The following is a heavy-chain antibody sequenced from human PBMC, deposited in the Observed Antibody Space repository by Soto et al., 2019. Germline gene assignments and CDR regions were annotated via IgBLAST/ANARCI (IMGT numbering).Heavy chain of an antibody. V-gene: IGHV3-30*18. CDR3: AKDSMEPHDPPLYSWFDP. Sequence: QAQLVESGGGVVQPGRSLRLSCAASGFTFSNYGFHWVRQAPGKGLEWVAVISYDGSHKYYTDSVKGRFTISRDNSKNTVSLQMNHLSPDDTAVYYWAKDSMEPHDPPLYSWFDPWGLGTLVTVTS. CDR2: ISYDGSHK. J-gene: IGHJ5*02. D-gene: IGHD1-26*01. CDR1: GFTFSNYG.